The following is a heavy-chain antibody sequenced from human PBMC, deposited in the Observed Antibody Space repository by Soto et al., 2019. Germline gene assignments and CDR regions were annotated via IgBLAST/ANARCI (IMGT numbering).Heavy chain of an antibody. CDR2: ISSSSSYI. Sequence: GGSLRLSCAASGFTFSSYSMNWVRQAPGKGLEWVSSISSSSSYIYYADSVKGRFTISRDNAKNSLYLQMNSLRAEDTAVYYCARDSSYYYAMDVRGQGTTVTVSS. V-gene: IGHV3-21*01. CDR1: GFTFSSYS. CDR3: ARDSSYYYAMDV. J-gene: IGHJ6*02.